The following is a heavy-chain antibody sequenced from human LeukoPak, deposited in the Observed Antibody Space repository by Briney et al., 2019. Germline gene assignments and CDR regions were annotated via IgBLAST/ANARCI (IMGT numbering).Heavy chain of an antibody. CDR3: ARDQWPYGSGSYAT. V-gene: IGHV4-39*07. Sequence: PSETLSLTCSVSGGSISSSDYYWGWLRQPPGKGLEWIASIYYSGSTYYNPSLESRVTIAMDMSRNQVSLRLSTVTAADTAVYYCARDQWPYGSGSYATWGQGTLVIVPS. D-gene: IGHD3-10*01. J-gene: IGHJ5*02. CDR1: GGSISSSDYY. CDR2: IYYSGST.